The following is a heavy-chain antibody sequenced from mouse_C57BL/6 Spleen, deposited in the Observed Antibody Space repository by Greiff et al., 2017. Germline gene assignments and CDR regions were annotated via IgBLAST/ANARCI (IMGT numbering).Heavy chain of an antibody. Sequence: EVHLVESGGGLVQPGGSMKLSCVASGFTFSNYWMNWVRQCPEKGLEWVAQISLKPGNYATNYEESVKGRFTNSTDYSKSIVYLKMTTLQAEDTDFYYCTGMVTVDYWGQGTTLTVSS. J-gene: IGHJ2*01. D-gene: IGHD2-2*01. V-gene: IGHV6-3*01. CDR3: TGMVTVDY. CDR1: GFTFSNYW. CDR2: ISLKPGNYAT.